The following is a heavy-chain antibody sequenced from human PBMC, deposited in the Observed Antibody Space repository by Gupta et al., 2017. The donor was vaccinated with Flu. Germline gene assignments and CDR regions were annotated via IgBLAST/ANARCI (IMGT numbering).Heavy chain of an antibody. CDR1: GFSFSDYE. J-gene: IGHJ4*02. CDR3: ARGHWDS. Sequence: EVQLVESGGGLVQPGGSLRLSCVGSGFSFSDYELSWVRVAPGKGLEWVSFISSIAATYYTDSVKGRFTTSRDNAKNAVYLQMNSLRAEDTAFYYCARGHWDSWGQGTRVTVSS. V-gene: IGHV3-48*03. CDR2: ISSIAAT.